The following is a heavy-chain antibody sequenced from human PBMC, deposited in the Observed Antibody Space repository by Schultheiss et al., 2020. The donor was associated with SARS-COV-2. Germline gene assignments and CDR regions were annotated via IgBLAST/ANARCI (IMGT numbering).Heavy chain of an antibody. CDR1: GFTFISYA. V-gene: IGHV3-23*01. CDR3: ATYDGYSGHAIDY. J-gene: IGHJ4*02. Sequence: GGSLRLSCEASGFTFISYAMTWVRQTPGKGLEWIAGISGTGSGTNYADSVKGRFTISRDNSKNTLYLQMYNLRAEDTAVYYCATYDGYSGHAIDYWGQGTLVTVSS. CDR2: ISGTGSGT. D-gene: IGHD5-12*01.